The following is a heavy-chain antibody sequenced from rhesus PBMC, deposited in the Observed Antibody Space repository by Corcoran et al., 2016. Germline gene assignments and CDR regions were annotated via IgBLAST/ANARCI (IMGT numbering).Heavy chain of an antibody. CDR1: GYSISSGYY. Sequence: QVQLQESGPGLVKPSETLSLTCAVSGYSISSGYYWSWIRQPPGKGLEWIGYITYSGRTSSHPSLRSRVTISRDTSKNQFSLKLSSVTAADTAVYYCARDLRSSGSGAFDFWGQGLRVTVSS. CDR3: ARDLRSSGSGAFDF. D-gene: IGHD6-31*01. V-gene: IGHV4-122*02. CDR2: ITYSGRT. J-gene: IGHJ3*01.